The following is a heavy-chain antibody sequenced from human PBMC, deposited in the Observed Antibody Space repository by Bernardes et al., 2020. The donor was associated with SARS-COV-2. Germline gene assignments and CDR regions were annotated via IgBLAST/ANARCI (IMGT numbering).Heavy chain of an antibody. CDR2: ISGSGGST. D-gene: IGHD6-6*01. CDR1: GFTFSSYA. CDR3: ARPEYSSPAGWFDP. J-gene: IGHJ5*02. V-gene: IGHV3-23*01. Sequence: GGSLRLSCAASGFTFSSYAMSWVRQAPGKGLEWVSAISGSGGSTYYADSVKGRFTISRDNSKNTLYLQMNSLRAEDTAVYYCARPEYSSPAGWFDPWGQGTLVTVSS.